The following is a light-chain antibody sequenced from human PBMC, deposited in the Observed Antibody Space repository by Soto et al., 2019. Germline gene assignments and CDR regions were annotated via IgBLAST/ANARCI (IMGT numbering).Light chain of an antibody. CDR1: QSLSNRY. CDR2: GAS. Sequence: EIVLTQSPGTLSLSPGERATLSCRASQSLSNRYLAWYQQKPGQAPRLLIYGASSRATGMPDRFSGSGSGTDFTLTISRLEPEDFAVYYCQQSGSSPITFGQGTRLEIK. J-gene: IGKJ5*01. V-gene: IGKV3-20*01. CDR3: QQSGSSPIT.